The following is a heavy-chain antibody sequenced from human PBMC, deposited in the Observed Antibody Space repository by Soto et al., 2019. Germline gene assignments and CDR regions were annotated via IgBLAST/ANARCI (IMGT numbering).Heavy chain of an antibody. CDR1: GYRLSNYY. D-gene: IGHD5-12*01. J-gene: IGHJ5*02. V-gene: IGHV1-46*01. Sequence: QVDLVQSGAEVKKPGASVQMSCKSSGYRLSNYYMHWVRQAPGQGLAWMGIVNPSDGRANYARKFQGRVALTWDTSTTTLYMEVNSLRSDDRAIYYCARAELIVAGQAFDAWGQGTLVTVSS. CDR3: ARAELIVAGQAFDA. CDR2: VNPSDGRA.